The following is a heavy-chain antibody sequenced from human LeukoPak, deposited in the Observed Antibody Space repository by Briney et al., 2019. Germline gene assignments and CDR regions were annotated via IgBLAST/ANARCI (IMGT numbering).Heavy chain of an antibody. CDR2: FDPEDGDT. V-gene: IGHV1-24*01. CDR3: ATPYYCSSTSCLSRSYYYYGMDV. J-gene: IGHJ6*02. CDR1: GYTLTELS. D-gene: IGHD2-2*01. Sequence: GASVKVSCKVSGYTLTELSMHGVRQAPGKGREGMGGFDPEDGDTIYAQKFQGRVTMTEDTSTDTAYMELSSLRSEDTAVYYCATPYYCSSTSCLSRSYYYYGMDVWGQGTTVTVSS.